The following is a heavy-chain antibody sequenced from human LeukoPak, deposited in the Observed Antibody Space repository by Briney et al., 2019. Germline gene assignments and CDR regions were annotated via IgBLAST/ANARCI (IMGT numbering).Heavy chain of an antibody. CDR2: ISYDGSNK. D-gene: IGHD1-7*01. CDR1: GFTFSSYG. J-gene: IGHJ3*02. CDR3: AKFGITGTTYTFDI. Sequence: GGSLRLSCAASGFTFSSYGMHWVRQAPGKGLEWVAVISYDGSNKYYADSVKGRFTISRDNSKNTLYLQMNSLRAEDTAVYYCAKFGITGTTYTFDIWGQGTMVTVSS. V-gene: IGHV3-30*18.